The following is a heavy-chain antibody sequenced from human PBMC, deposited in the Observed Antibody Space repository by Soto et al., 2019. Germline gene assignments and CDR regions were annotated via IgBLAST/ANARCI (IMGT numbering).Heavy chain of an antibody. CDR3: ARDLKPREALAPYYFDY. J-gene: IGHJ4*02. CDR2: ISSSGSAI. D-gene: IGHD1-1*01. CDR1: GFTFSDYY. Sequence: GGSLSLSCAASGFTFSDYYMSWIRQAPGKGLEWISYISSSGSAIYHADSVKGRFTISRDNAKDSLYLQMNGLRAEDTAVYYCARDLKPREALAPYYFDYWGQGTLVTVSS. V-gene: IGHV3-11*01.